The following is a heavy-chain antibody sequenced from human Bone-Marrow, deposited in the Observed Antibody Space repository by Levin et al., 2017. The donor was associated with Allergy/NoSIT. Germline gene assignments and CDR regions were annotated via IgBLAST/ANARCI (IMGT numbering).Heavy chain of an antibody. CDR2: IAPRLGIA. CDR3: ARVNKDHYAIVTAPVRDYFYYGLDV. Sequence: PGESLKISCKASGGSFSNYSLNWVRQAPGQGLEWMGRIAPRLGIANYAQKFQGRVAITADKSTNTAYLELSSLRSGDTAVYFCARVNKDHYAIVTAPVRDYFYYGLDVWGQGTTVTVSS. D-gene: IGHD3-9*01. V-gene: IGHV1-69*02. CDR1: GGSFSNYS. J-gene: IGHJ6*02.